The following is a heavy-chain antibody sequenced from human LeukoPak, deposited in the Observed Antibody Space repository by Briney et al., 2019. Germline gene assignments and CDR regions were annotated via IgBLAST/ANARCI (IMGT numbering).Heavy chain of an antibody. V-gene: IGHV1-8*01. CDR1: GYTFTMYD. Sequence: AAVKVSFKASGYTFTMYDINWVRQATGQGLEWMGWMNPNSGNTGYAQKFQGRVTMTRHTSISTAYMELSSLTSEDTAVYSCARGPVDVPYLYCGPGTLVTASS. CDR3: ARGPVDVPYLY. D-gene: IGHD3-9*01. CDR2: MNPNSGNT. J-gene: IGHJ4*02.